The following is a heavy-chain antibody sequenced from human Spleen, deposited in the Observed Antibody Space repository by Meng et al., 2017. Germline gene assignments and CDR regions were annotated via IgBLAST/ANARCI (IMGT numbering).Heavy chain of an antibody. CDR1: GFTFSDHY. V-gene: IGHV3-72*01. Sequence: GESLKISCAASGFTFSDHYMDWVRQAPGKGLEWIGRTRDKSSSYATEYATSVTDRFSISRDDSKSSLYLQMNSLKTEDTAVYYCARDPGTMVRGVMDYWGQGTLVTVSS. D-gene: IGHD3-10*01. CDR3: ARDPGTMVRGVMDY. CDR2: TRDKSSSYAT. J-gene: IGHJ4*02.